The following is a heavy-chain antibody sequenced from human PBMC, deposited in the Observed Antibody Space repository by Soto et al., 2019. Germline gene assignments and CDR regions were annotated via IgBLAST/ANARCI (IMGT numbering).Heavy chain of an antibody. V-gene: IGHV3-23*01. CDR2: ISGSGGST. CDR1: GFTFSSYA. Sequence: GGSLRLSCAASGFTFSSYAMSWVRQAPGKGLEWVSAISGSGGSTYYADSVKGRFTISRDNSKNTLYLQMNSLRAEDTAVYYCAKDNPLPSTDSYYYDSSGYFGYWGQGTLVTVSS. J-gene: IGHJ4*02. D-gene: IGHD3-22*01. CDR3: AKDNPLPSTDSYYYDSSGYFGY.